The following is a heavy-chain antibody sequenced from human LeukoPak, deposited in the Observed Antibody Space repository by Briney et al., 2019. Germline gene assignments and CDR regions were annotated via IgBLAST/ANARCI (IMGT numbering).Heavy chain of an antibody. V-gene: IGHV3-23*01. CDR1: GFTFSSYA. CDR2: ISGSGRNT. D-gene: IGHD3-9*01. Sequence: GGSLRLSCAASGFTFSSYAMSWVRQAPGKGLEWVSGISGSGRNTYYADSVKGRFTISRDNSKNTLYLQMSSLRAEDTAVYYCAKEAVDYDILTGYYTTGYFDYWGQGTLVTVSS. J-gene: IGHJ4*02. CDR3: AKEAVDYDILTGYYTTGYFDY.